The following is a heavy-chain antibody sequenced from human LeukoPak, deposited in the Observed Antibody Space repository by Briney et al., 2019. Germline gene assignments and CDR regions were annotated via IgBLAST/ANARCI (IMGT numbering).Heavy chain of an antibody. CDR3: ARDYDILTVSSPHGMDV. J-gene: IGHJ6*02. CDR1: GFTLSSYG. Sequence: PGGSLRLSCVVSGFTLSSYGMNWVRQAPGKGLEWVANIMEDGSEKYYGDSVKGRFTISRDNAKNSLYLQMNSLRAEDTAVYYCARDYDILTVSSPHGMDVWGQGTTVTVSS. V-gene: IGHV3-7*01. CDR2: IMEDGSEK. D-gene: IGHD3-9*01.